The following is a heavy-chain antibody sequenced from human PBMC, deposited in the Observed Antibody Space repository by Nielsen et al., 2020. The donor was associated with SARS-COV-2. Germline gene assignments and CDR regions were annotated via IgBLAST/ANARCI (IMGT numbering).Heavy chain of an antibody. CDR1: GFTFSSYA. D-gene: IGHD5-12*01. Sequence: GESLKISCAASGFTFSSYAMSWVRQAPGKGLEWVSAISGSGGSTYYADSVKGRFTISRDNSKNSLYLQMNSLRTEDTALYYCAKDSGYDFGLLDYWGQGTLVTVSS. J-gene: IGHJ4*02. CDR2: ISGSGGST. CDR3: AKDSGYDFGLLDY. V-gene: IGHV3-43*02.